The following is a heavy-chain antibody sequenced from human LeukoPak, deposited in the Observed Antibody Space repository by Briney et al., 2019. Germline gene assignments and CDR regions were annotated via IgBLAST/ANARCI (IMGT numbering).Heavy chain of an antibody. CDR2: INPNFGGT. J-gene: IGHJ5*02. D-gene: IGHD3-10*01. V-gene: IGHV1-2*02. CDR1: GYTFTDYY. Sequence: ASVKVSCKASGYTFTDYYMHWVRQAPGQGLEWMGWINPNFGGTNYAQKFQGRVTMTRDTSISTAYMELSRLRSDDTAAYYCARAGANYFASGTPWGQGTLVTVSS. CDR3: ARAGANYFASGTP.